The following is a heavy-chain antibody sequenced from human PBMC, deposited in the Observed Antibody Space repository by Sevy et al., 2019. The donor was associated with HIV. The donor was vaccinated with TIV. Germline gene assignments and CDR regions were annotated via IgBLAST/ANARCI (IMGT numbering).Heavy chain of an antibody. CDR3: AKDQHPNLSSFDS. D-gene: IGHD6-13*01. J-gene: IGHJ4*02. CDR1: GFTFNDYA. V-gene: IGHV3-9*01. CDR2: ISWNSGNI. Sequence: GGSLRLSCAASGFTFNDYAMHWVRQAPGKGLEWVSGISWNSGNIGYADSVKGQLTISRDNAKNSLYLQMNSLRGEDTAFYYCAKDQHPNLSSFDSWGQGTLVTASS.